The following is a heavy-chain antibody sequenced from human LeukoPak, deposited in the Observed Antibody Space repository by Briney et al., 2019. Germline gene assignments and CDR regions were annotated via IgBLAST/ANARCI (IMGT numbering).Heavy chain of an antibody. Sequence: ASVKVSCKASGYTVTGYYMHWVRQAPGQGLEWMGWINPNSGGTNYAQKFQGRVTMTRDTSIGTAYMELSRLRSDDTAVYYCARDSDIVVVVAASWFDPWGQGTLVTVSS. V-gene: IGHV1-2*02. J-gene: IGHJ5*02. D-gene: IGHD2-15*01. CDR2: INPNSGGT. CDR3: ARDSDIVVVVAASWFDP. CDR1: GYTVTGYY.